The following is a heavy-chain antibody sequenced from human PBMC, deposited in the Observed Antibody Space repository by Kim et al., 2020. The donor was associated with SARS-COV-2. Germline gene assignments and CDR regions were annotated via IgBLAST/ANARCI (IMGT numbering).Heavy chain of an antibody. D-gene: IGHD6-13*01. J-gene: IGHJ6*02. CDR3: ARGWHSWIQDYFGMDV. CDR2: INSNTGHP. V-gene: IGHV7-4-1*02. CDR1: GYTFTTYA. Sequence: ASVKVSCKASGYTFTTYAMNWVRQAPGQGLEWMGWINSNTGHPTYAQDFTGRFVFSLDTSVSTAYLLMSSLKAEDTAVYHCARGWHSWIQDYFGMDVWGQGTTVTVSS.